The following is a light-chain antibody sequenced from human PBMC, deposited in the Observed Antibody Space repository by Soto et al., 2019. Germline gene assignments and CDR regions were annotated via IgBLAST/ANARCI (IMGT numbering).Light chain of an antibody. V-gene: IGLV2-8*01. CDR2: EVN. CDR3: SSYAGTNNRYV. Sequence: QSALTQPPSASGSPGQSVTISCTGTGSDIGGYNFVSWYQQHPGKVPKLIIYEVNKRPSGAPDRFSGSKSGNTASLTVSGLQADDEADYYCSSYAGTNNRYVFGTGTKLTVL. CDR1: GSDIGGYNF. J-gene: IGLJ1*01.